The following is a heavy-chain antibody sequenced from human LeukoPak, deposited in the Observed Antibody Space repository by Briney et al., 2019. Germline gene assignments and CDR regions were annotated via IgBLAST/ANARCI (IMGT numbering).Heavy chain of an antibody. CDR1: GYTFTGYY. Sequence: GASVKVSCKASGYTFTGYYMHWVRQAPGQGLEWMGWINPNSGGTNYAQKFQGRVTMTRDTSISTAYMELSRLRSDDTAVYYCARSRLNIAASPLYYFDYWGQGTLVTVSS. CDR2: INPNSGGT. J-gene: IGHJ4*02. V-gene: IGHV1-2*02. CDR3: ARSRLNIAASPLYYFDY. D-gene: IGHD6-13*01.